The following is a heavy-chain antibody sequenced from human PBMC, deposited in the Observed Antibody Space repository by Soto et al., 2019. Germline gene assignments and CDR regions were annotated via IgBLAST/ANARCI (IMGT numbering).Heavy chain of an antibody. Sequence: GGSLRLSCAASGFTFRSYAMSWVRQAPGKGLEWVSGISSSGDSTYYADSVKGRFTISRDNSKNTLYLQMNSLRAEDTAVYYCAKGRYYYGSGSYYLDVWGQGTTVTVSS. CDR2: ISSSGDST. V-gene: IGHV3-23*01. J-gene: IGHJ6*02. CDR3: AKGRYYYGSGSYYLDV. D-gene: IGHD3-10*01. CDR1: GFTFRSYA.